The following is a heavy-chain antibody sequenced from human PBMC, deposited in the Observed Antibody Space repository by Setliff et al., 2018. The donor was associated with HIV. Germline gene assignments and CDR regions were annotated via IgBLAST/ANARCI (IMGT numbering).Heavy chain of an antibody. Sequence: PSETLSLTCAVYGESFSGFCWTWIRQPPGKGLEWIGDINHSGRTNYNPSLKSRVTISVDTSKNQFSLKLSSVTAADTAVYYCAREDYYYYGMDVWGQGTTVTVSS. V-gene: IGHV4-34*01. CDR3: AREDYYYYGMDV. J-gene: IGHJ6*02. CDR1: GESFSGFC. CDR2: INHSGRT.